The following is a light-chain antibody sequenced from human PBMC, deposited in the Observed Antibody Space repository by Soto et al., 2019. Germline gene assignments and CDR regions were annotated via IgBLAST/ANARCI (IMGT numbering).Light chain of an antibody. CDR3: MQFTHWPWT. CDR1: HMLVYSDGSTY. CDR2: KVS. J-gene: IGKJ1*01. V-gene: IGKV2-30*01. Sequence: VGMGHSPLSLPFTLVQPASISCRSSHMLVYSDGSTYLNWSQQRPGQSPRRLIYKVSNRDSGVPDRSSGSGSGTDCTLKISRAEAEDVGVYYCMQFTHWPWTFGQGTKVDI.